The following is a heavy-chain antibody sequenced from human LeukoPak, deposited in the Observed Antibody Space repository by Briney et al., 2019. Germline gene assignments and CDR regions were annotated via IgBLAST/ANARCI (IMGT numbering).Heavy chain of an antibody. CDR1: GYTVTGYA. D-gene: IGHD3-22*01. J-gene: IGHJ4*02. V-gene: IGHV7-4-1*02. Sequence: ASVKVSCKASGYTVTGYAMNWVRQAPGQGLEWMGWINTNTGNPMYAQGFTGRFVFSLDTSVSTAYLQISSLKAEDTAVYYCARFDSSGYYALDYWGQGTLVTVSS. CDR3: ARFDSSGYYALDY. CDR2: INTNTGNP.